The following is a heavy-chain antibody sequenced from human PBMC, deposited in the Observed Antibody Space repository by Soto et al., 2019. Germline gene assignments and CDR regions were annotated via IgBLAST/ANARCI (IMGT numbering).Heavy chain of an antibody. CDR2: IYYSGST. D-gene: IGHD6-13*01. CDR1: GGSISSYY. Sequence: SETLSLTCTVSGGSISSYYWSWIRQPPGKGLEWIGYIYYSGSTNYNPSLKSRVTISVDTSKNQFSLKLSPVTAADTAVYYCARDKGIAAAGTDWFDPWGQGTLVTVSS. J-gene: IGHJ5*02. CDR3: ARDKGIAAAGTDWFDP. V-gene: IGHV4-59*01.